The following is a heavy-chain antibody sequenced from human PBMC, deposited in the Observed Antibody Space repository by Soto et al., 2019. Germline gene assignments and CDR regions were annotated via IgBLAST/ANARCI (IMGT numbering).Heavy chain of an antibody. CDR2: IVVGSGNT. CDR1: GFTFTSSA. CDR3: AAVEDFWSGYYSDY. Sequence: ASVKVSCKASGFTFTSSAVQWVRQARGQRLEWIGWIVVGSGNTNYAQKFQERVTITRDMSTSTAYMELSSLRSEDTAVYYCAAVEDFWSGYYSDYWGQGNLVTVSS. V-gene: IGHV1-58*01. D-gene: IGHD3-3*01. J-gene: IGHJ4*02.